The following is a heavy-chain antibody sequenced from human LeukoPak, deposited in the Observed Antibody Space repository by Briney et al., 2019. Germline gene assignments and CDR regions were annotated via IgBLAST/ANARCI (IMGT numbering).Heavy chain of an antibody. J-gene: IGHJ6*02. CDR3: TRGLNEFYGMDV. D-gene: IGHD6-19*01. V-gene: IGHV3-7*04. Sequence: PGGSLRLSCAASGFTFSSYWMSWVRQAPGKGLEWVANIKQDGSEKYYVDSVKGRFTVSRDNAKNSLYLQMNSLRVEDTGVYYCTRGLNEFYGMDVWGQGTTVTVSS. CDR2: IKQDGSEK. CDR1: GFTFSSYW.